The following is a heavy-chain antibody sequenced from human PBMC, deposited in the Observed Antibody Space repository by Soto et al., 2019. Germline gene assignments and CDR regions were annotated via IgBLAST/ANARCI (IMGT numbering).Heavy chain of an antibody. CDR1: GGSFSGLY. V-gene: IGHV4-34*01. CDR2: INHSGST. D-gene: IGHD1-7*01. J-gene: IGHJ6*02. CDR3: ARRNSNHYYDYGMDV. Sequence: QVQLQQWGAGLLKPSETLSLTCAAYGGSFSGLYWSWIRQPPGKGLEWIGEINHSGSTNYNPSLKSRVTTSIDTSKNQFSLNVSSVTAADTAVYYCARRNSNHYYDYGMDVWGQGTTVTVSS.